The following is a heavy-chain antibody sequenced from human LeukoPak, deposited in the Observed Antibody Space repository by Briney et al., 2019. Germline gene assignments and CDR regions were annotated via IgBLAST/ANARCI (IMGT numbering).Heavy chain of an antibody. Sequence: PGGSLRLSCAASGFTFDAYGMTWVGHAPGKGLEWVFGINWNSSTTGYTDSVKGRFTISRDNAKNSLYLQMSSLRAEDTALYHCARPRYSGSYGGADYWGQGTLVTVSS. J-gene: IGHJ4*02. CDR3: ARPRYSGSYGGADY. D-gene: IGHD1-26*01. V-gene: IGHV3-20*01. CDR1: GFTFDAYG. CDR2: INWNSSTT.